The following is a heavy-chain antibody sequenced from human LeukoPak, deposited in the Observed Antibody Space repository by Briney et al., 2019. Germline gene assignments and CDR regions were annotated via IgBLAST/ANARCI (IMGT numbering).Heavy chain of an antibody. D-gene: IGHD4-17*01. V-gene: IGHV3-73*01. Sequence: GGSLKLSCAASGFTFSGSAMHWVRQASGKGLEWVGLIRSKANSYATEYGASVKGRFTISRDDSKNTPYLQMNNLKTEDTAVYYCARLDDDDYGNDNWGRGTLVTVSS. CDR2: IRSKANSYAT. CDR3: ARLDDDDYGNDN. CDR1: GFTFSGSA. J-gene: IGHJ4*02.